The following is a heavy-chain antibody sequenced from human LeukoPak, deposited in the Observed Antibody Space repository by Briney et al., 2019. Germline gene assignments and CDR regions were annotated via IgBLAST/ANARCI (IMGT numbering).Heavy chain of an antibody. D-gene: IGHD6-25*01. V-gene: IGHV1-18*01. Sequence: ASVKVSCKASGGTFSSYAISWVRQAPGQGLEWMGWISAYNGNTNYAQRLQGRVTMTTDTSTSTAYMELRSLRSDDTAVYYCARDSAAVTSIGSDYWGQGTLVTVSS. J-gene: IGHJ4*02. CDR3: ARDSAAVTSIGSDY. CDR2: ISAYNGNT. CDR1: GGTFSSYA.